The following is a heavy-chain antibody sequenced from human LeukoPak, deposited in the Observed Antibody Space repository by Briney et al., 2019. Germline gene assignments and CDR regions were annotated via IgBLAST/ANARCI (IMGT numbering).Heavy chain of an antibody. V-gene: IGHV4-59*08. CDR3: ASGHYYGSGSYFGWFDP. D-gene: IGHD3-10*01. CDR1: GGSINDAS. CDR2: IYHSGGT. J-gene: IGHJ5*02. Sequence: SETLSLTCTVSGGSINDASWNWIRQPPGQGLEWIGYIYHSGGTNYNPSLKSRVTISLDTSKNQFSLKLSSVTAADTAVYYCASGHYYGSGSYFGWFDPWGQGTLVTVSS.